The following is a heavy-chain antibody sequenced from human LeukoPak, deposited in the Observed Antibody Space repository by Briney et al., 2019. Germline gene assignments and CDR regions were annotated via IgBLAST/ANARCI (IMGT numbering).Heavy chain of an antibody. CDR1: GFTFSSYA. CDR2: ISYDGSNK. D-gene: IGHD6-19*01. V-gene: IGHV3-30-3*01. CDR3: AREPHSSGWSYPDY. Sequence: PGGSLRLSCAASGFTFSSYAMHWVRQAPGKGLEWVAVISYDGSNKYYADSVKGRFTISRDNSKNTLYLQMNSLRAEDTAVYYCAREPHSSGWSYPDYRGQGTLVTVSS. J-gene: IGHJ4*02.